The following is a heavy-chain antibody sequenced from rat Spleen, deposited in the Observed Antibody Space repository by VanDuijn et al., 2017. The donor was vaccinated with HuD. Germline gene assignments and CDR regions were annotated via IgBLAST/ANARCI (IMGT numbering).Heavy chain of an antibody. CDR2: ISPSGGST. V-gene: IGHV5S13*01. Sequence: EVQLVESGGGLVQPGRSLKLSCAVSGFTFNNYDMAWIRQAPTDGLEWVASISPSGGSTFYRDSVKGRFTISRDIPKNTLYLQMDSLRSEDTATYYCARRYDFDYWGQGVMVTVSS. D-gene: IGHD1-11*01. J-gene: IGHJ2*01. CDR1: GFTFNNYD. CDR3: ARRYDFDY.